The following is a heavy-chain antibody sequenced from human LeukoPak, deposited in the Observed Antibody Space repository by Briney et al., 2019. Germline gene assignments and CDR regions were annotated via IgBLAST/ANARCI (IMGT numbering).Heavy chain of an antibody. CDR3: ARSNYYGSGSFYLN. J-gene: IGHJ4*02. CDR2: IVGSSGTSK. D-gene: IGHD3-10*01. Sequence: GGSLRLSCVASGFSLSTYTMNWVRQAPGKGLEWGSCIVGSSGTSKFYVDSVKGRFTISRDNAENSLYLQMNSVSADDTAIYYCARSNYYGSGSFYLNWGQGTLVTVSS. V-gene: IGHV3-21*01. CDR1: GFSLSTYT.